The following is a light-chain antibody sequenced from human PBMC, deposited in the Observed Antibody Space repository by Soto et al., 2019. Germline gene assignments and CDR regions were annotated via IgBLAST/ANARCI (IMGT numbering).Light chain of an antibody. Sequence: QSVLTQPASVSGSPGQSITISCIGIISDVGNYHLVSWYQQHPSKAPKLMIYEVSKRPSGVPDRFSGSKSGNTASLTVSGLQAEDEADYYCTSYAGSNNLVFAGGTKLTVL. J-gene: IGLJ3*02. CDR2: EVS. CDR3: TSYAGSNNLV. CDR1: ISDVGNYHL. V-gene: IGLV2-8*01.